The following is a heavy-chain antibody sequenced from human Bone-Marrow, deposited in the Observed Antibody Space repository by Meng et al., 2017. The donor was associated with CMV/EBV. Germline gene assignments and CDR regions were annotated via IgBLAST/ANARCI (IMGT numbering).Heavy chain of an antibody. D-gene: IGHD3-10*01. Sequence: GESLKISCAASGFTFSSYSMNWVRQAPGKGLEWVSSISSSSSYIYYADSVKGRFTISRDNAKNSLYLQMNSLRAEDTAVYYCARDSGVYGMDVWGQGTTVTVSS. CDR2: ISSSSSYI. V-gene: IGHV3-21*01. J-gene: IGHJ6*02. CDR1: GFTFSSYS. CDR3: ARDSGVYGMDV.